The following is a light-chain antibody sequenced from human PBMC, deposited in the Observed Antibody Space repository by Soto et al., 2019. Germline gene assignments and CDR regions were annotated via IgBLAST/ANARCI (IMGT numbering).Light chain of an antibody. CDR1: QRVRSS. CDR3: QQRSSWPLT. V-gene: IGKV3-11*01. J-gene: IGKJ4*01. CDR2: DAS. Sequence: EIVLTQSPATLSLSPGETATLSCRASQRVRSSLAWYQQKPGQTPRLLIYDASNRATGIPARFSGSGSGTDFTLTVSSLEPEDFAVYYCQQRSSWPLTFGGGTKVEIK.